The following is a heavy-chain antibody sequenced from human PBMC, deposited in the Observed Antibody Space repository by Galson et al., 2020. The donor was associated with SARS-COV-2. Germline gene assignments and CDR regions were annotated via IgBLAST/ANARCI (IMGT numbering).Heavy chain of an antibody. CDR3: ARLRYYDVLAGYIVDV. CDR1: GYTFTDYY. CDR2: INPKRGGT. V-gene: IGHV1-2*02. Sequence: SVKVSCKASGYTFTDYYIHWVRQAPGQGLERMGWINPKRGGTNYAQKFEGRVTMTRDTSITTTYMELSRLRADDTAVYYCARLRYYDVLAGYIVDVWGQGTMVTVSS. D-gene: IGHD3-9*01. J-gene: IGHJ6*02.